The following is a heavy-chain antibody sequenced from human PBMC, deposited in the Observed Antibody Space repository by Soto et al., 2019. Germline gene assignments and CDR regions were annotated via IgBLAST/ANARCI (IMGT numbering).Heavy chain of an antibody. CDR2: ISSTGSTP. D-gene: IGHD6-6*01. CDR3: ARGQQLVANWLDP. J-gene: IGHJ5*02. CDR1: GFPFSDSY. Sequence: LRLSFAASGFPFSDSYMAWIRQAPGKGLEEIATISSTGSTPYYADSVKGRFTISRDNAQNSLYLEMNNLRAEDTAVYYCARGQQLVANWLDPWGQGILVTVSS. V-gene: IGHV3-11*01.